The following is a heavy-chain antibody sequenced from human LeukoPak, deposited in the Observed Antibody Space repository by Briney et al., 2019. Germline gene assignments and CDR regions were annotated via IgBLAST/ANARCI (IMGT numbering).Heavy chain of an antibody. J-gene: IGHJ3*02. Sequence: GGSLRLACAASGFTFSSYWMSWVRQAPGKGLEWVANIKQDGSEKYYVDSVKGRFTISRDNSKNTLFLQMNSLTAEDTAIYSCARPRLEYCSGGSCFDAFDIWGQGTMVTVSS. D-gene: IGHD2-15*01. CDR1: GFTFSSYW. CDR2: IKQDGSEK. V-gene: IGHV3-7*03. CDR3: ARPRLEYCSGGSCFDAFDI.